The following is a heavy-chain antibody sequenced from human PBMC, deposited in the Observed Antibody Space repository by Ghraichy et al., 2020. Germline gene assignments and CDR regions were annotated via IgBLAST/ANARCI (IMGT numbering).Heavy chain of an antibody. J-gene: IGHJ6*02. CDR1: GFIFSGYN. CDR3: ARASRVVRFYYYDGMDG. D-gene: IGHD2-21*01. V-gene: IGHV3-48*02. CDR2: ISTSSRSI. Sequence: GGSLRLSCVGSGFIFSGYNMNWVRQSPGKGLEWVAYISTSSRSIFYADSVKGRFTVSRDNAKNSLSLQMSSLRNEDTAVYYCARASRVVRFYYYDGMDGWGQGTTVTVSS.